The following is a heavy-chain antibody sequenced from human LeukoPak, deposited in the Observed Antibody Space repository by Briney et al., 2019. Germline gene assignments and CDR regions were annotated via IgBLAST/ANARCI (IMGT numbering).Heavy chain of an antibody. J-gene: IGHJ4*02. D-gene: IGHD6-6*01. CDR3: ARGSSPEYYFDY. Sequence: ASVKVSCKASGYTFTSYGISWVRQAPGQGLEWMGWMNPNSGNTGYAQKFQGRVTITRNTSISTAYMELSSLRSEDTAVYYCARGSSPEYYFDYWGQGTLVTVSS. V-gene: IGHV1-8*03. CDR2: MNPNSGNT. CDR1: GYTFTSYG.